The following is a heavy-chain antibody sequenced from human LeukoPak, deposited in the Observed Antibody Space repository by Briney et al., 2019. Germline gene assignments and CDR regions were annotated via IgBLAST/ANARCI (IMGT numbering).Heavy chain of an antibody. CDR2: IYYSGST. V-gene: IGHV4-39*07. Sequence: PSETLSLTCTVSGGSISSSSYYWGWIRQPPGKGLEWIGSIYYSGSTYYNPSLKSRVTISVDTSKNQFSLKLSSVTAADTAVYYCASPPVRYDFWSGYLDAFDIWGQGTMVTVSS. CDR3: ASPPVRYDFWSGYLDAFDI. J-gene: IGHJ3*02. CDR1: GGSISSSSYY. D-gene: IGHD3-3*01.